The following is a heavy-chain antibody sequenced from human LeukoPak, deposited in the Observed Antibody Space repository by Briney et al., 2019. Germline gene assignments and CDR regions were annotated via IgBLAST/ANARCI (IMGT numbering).Heavy chain of an antibody. V-gene: IGHV4-59*01. CDR2: MYYSGSP. D-gene: IGHD3-10*01. CDR1: GGSISSYY. CDR3: ARGTGMIRGAAGS. J-gene: IGHJ5*02. Sequence: SETLSLTCTVSGGSISSYYWSWIRQPRGKGLEWIGYMYYSGSPNYNPSLEGRGTISVDTSKNQFSLKLTSVTAADTAVYYCARGTGMIRGAAGSWGQGTLVTVSS.